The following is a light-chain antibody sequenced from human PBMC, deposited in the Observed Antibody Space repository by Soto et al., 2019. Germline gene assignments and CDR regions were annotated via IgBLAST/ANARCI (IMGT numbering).Light chain of an antibody. Sequence: EVELTQSPDILSVSPGETATLSCRASQSVRSNLAWYQQKPGQAPRLLIYGASTRATGIPARFSGSGSGREFNLTISSLQSEDFGLYYCQQYNIWPPLTFGGGTKVEIK. CDR1: QSVRSN. J-gene: IGKJ4*01. CDR3: QQYNIWPPLT. CDR2: GAS. V-gene: IGKV3-15*01.